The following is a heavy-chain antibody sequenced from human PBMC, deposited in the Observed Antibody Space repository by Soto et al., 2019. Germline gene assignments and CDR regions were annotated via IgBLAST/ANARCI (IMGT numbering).Heavy chain of an antibody. CDR2: INPNSGVT. D-gene: IGHD3-10*01. V-gene: IGHV1-2*04. CDR3: ARDRVVFGYYGSGSYYFSYYYGMDV. J-gene: IGHJ6*02. CDR1: GYTFTGYY. Sequence: ASVKVSCKASGYTFTGYYMHWVRQAPGQGHERIGWINPNSGVTNYAQKFQGWVTMTRDTSISTAYMELSRLRSDDTAVYYCARDRVVFGYYGSGSYYFSYYYGMDVWGQGTTVTVSS.